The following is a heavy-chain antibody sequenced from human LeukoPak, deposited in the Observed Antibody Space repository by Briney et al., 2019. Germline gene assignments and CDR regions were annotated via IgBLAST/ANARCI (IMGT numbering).Heavy chain of an antibody. CDR2: IYYSGSS. D-gene: IGHD3-16*01. J-gene: IGHJ3*02. V-gene: IGHV4-39*01. CDR1: GGAISGRRDY. CDR3: ARNVSRGEPGGAFDI. Sequence: SETLSLTCTVSGGAISGRRDYWGWIRQPPGKGLEWIASIYYSGSSHYNPSLKSRVTISVDTSRNQFSLELRTATAADSAIYYCARNVSRGEPGGAFDIWGQGTMVTVSS.